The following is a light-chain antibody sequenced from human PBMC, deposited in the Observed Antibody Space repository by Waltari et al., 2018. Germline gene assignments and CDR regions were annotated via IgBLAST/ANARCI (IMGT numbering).Light chain of an antibody. CDR2: DDT. J-gene: IGLJ1*01. CDR3: QVWDSSSKYV. CDR1: NIGSKT. Sequence: SYVLTQPPSVSVAPGQTATITCEESNIGSKTVHWYRQKPGQAPVVVVYDDTFRPSGIPERFSGSNSGRTATLTISRVEAVDEADYYCQVWDSSSKYVFGTGTKVTVL. V-gene: IGLV3-21*02.